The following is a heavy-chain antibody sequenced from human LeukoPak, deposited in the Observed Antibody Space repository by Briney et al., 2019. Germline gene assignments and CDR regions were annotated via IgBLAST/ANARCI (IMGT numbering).Heavy chain of an antibody. CDR3: ARDLTHRWELLVSAFDI. Sequence: KPSETLPLTCTVSGGSIGSTSYYWGWIRQPPGEGLEWIGSIYYSGSTYYNPSLKSRVTISVDTSKNQFSLKLSSVTAADTAVYYCARDLTHRWELLVSAFDIWGQGTMVTVSP. J-gene: IGHJ3*02. V-gene: IGHV4-39*07. D-gene: IGHD1-26*01. CDR1: GGSIGSTSYY. CDR2: IYYSGST.